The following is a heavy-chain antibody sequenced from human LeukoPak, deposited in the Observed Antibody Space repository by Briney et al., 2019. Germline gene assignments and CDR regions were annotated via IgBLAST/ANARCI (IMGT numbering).Heavy chain of an antibody. CDR1: GFTFSSSY. V-gene: IGHV3-23*01. Sequence: GGSLRLSCAASGFTFSSSYMGWVRQAPGKGLEWVSEISGSGDVTYYPDSVKGRFTISRDNSKGTLYMQMNSLRVEDTAVYYCARDGGYCSGGSCYSGSWFDPWGQGTLVTVSS. J-gene: IGHJ5*02. CDR3: ARDGGYCSGGSCYSGSWFDP. D-gene: IGHD2-15*01. CDR2: ISGSGDVT.